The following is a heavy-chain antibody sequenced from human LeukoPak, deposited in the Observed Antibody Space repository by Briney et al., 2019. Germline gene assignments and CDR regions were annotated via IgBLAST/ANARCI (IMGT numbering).Heavy chain of an antibody. D-gene: IGHD5-24*01. J-gene: IGHJ4*02. Sequence: ASVKVSCKVSGYTLTELSMHWVRQAPGQGLEWMGGIIPIFGTANYAQKFQGRVTITADESTSTAYMELSSLRSEDTAVYYCARDRGDGYSLGDFDYWGQGTLVTVSS. V-gene: IGHV1-69*13. CDR1: GYTLTELS. CDR3: ARDRGDGYSLGDFDY. CDR2: IIPIFGTA.